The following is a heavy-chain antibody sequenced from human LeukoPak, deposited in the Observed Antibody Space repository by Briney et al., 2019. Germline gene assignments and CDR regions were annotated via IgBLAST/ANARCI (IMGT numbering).Heavy chain of an antibody. J-gene: IGHJ3*02. Sequence: SETLSLTCTVSGGSITSAGYFWNWIRQPPGKGLEWIGHIYHAGSTYYNPSLKSRVTISVDTSKNQFSLKLSSVTAADTAVYYCARPNYYDSSGYYPDAFDIWGQGTMITVSS. V-gene: IGHV4-30-2*02. CDR3: ARPNYYDSSGYYPDAFDI. CDR2: IYHAGST. D-gene: IGHD3-22*01. CDR1: GGSITSAGYF.